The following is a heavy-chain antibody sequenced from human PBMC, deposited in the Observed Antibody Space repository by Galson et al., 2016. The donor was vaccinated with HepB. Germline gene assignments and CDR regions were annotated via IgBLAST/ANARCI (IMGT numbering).Heavy chain of an antibody. D-gene: IGHD3-3*01. CDR3: ARGTYDFWSPYPKPWFDP. CDR2: IHYSGSI. J-gene: IGHJ5*02. V-gene: IGHV4-39*07. Sequence: SETLSLTCNISGGSISSSREYWGWIRQPPGKGLEWIGTIHYSGSIHFNPALKSRVTISVDMSKNQFSLKLRSVTAADTAIYYCARGTYDFWSPYPKPWFDPWGQGTQVTVSS. CDR1: GGSISSSREY.